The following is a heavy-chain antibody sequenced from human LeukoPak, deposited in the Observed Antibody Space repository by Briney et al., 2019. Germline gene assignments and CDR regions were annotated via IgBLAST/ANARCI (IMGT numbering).Heavy chain of an antibody. CDR1: GFTFSSYA. D-gene: IGHD5-12*01. V-gene: IGHV3-30-3*01. CDR3: AKDGDVVATPGIDY. J-gene: IGHJ4*02. Sequence: GGSLRLSCAASGFTFSSYAMHWVRQAPGKGLEWVAVISYDGSNKYYADSVKGRFTISRDNSKNTLYLQMTSLRAEDTALYYCAKDGDVVATPGIDYWGQGTLVTVSS. CDR2: ISYDGSNK.